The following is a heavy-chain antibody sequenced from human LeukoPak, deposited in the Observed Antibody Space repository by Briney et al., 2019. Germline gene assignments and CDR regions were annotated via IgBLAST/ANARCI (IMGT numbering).Heavy chain of an antibody. CDR3: ARGDYYYGSGSPVDY. CDR1: GFTFSSYE. V-gene: IGHV3-48*03. CDR2: ISQGGSTI. J-gene: IGHJ4*02. D-gene: IGHD3-10*01. Sequence: GGSLRLSCAASGFTFSSYEMNWVRQAPGKGLEWVSYISQGGSTIYYVDAVKGQFTISRDNAKKSLYLQMNSLRAEDTALYYCARGDYYYGSGSPVDYWGQGTLVTVSS.